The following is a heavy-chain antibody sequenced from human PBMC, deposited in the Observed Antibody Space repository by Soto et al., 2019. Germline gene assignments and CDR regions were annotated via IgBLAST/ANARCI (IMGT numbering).Heavy chain of an antibody. D-gene: IGHD1-26*01. Sequence: ASVKVSCKXSGYTFTGYYMHWVRQAPGQWLEWMGWINPNSGGTNYAQKFQGRVTMTRDTSISTAYMELSRLRSDDTAVYYCARDSEGSPGWYYYYYGMDVWGQGTTVTVSS. J-gene: IGHJ6*02. CDR1: GYTFTGYY. CDR3: ARDSEGSPGWYYYYYGMDV. CDR2: INPNSGGT. V-gene: IGHV1-2*02.